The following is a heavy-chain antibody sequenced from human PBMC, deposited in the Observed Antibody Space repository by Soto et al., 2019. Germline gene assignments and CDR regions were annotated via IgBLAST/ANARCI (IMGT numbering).Heavy chain of an antibody. CDR1: GGTFSSYA. CDR2: SIPIFGTA. D-gene: IGHD2-15*01. J-gene: IGHJ6*02. Sequence: SVKVSCKASGGTFSSYAISWVRQAPGQGLEWMGGSIPIFGTANYAQKFQGRVTITADESTSTAYMELSSLRSEDTAVYYCASLSRVGGSGPDYYDSYGMDVWG. V-gene: IGHV1-69*13. CDR3: ASLSRVGGSGPDYYDSYGMDV.